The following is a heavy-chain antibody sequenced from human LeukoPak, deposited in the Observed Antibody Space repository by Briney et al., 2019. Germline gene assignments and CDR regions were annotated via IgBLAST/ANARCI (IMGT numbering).Heavy chain of an antibody. CDR2: ISYDGSNK. D-gene: IGHD6-13*01. Sequence: GGSLRLSCAASGFTFSSYAMHWVRQAPGKGLEWVAVISYDGSNKYYADSVKGRFTISRDNSKNTLYLQMNSLRAEDTAVYYCASPILGPIINSSSWYAPFDYWGQGTLVTVSS. CDR3: ASPILGPIINSSSWYAPFDY. CDR1: GFTFSSYA. J-gene: IGHJ4*02. V-gene: IGHV3-30-3*01.